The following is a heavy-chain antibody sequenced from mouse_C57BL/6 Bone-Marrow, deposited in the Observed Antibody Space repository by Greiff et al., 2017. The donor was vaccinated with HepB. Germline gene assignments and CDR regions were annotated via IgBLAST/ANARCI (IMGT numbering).Heavy chain of an antibody. V-gene: IGHV1-22*01. CDR1: GYTFTDYN. CDR3: ARGGFLNYFDY. J-gene: IGHJ2*01. CDR2: INPNNGGT. Sequence: VQLKESGPELVKPGASVKMSCKASGYTFTDYNMHWVKQSHGKSLEWIGYINPNNGGTSYNQKFKGKATLTVNKSSSTAYMELRSLTSEDSAVYYCARGGFLNYFDYWGQGTTLTVSS.